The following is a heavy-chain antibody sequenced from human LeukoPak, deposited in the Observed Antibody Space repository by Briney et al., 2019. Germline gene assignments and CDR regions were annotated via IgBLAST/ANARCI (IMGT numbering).Heavy chain of an antibody. Sequence: GASVKVSCKASGYTFTGYYMHWVRQAPGQGLEWMGWINTNTGNPTYAQGFTGRFVFSLDTSVSTAYLQISSLKAEDTAVYYCARNNRGAFDIWGQGTMVTVSS. CDR3: ARNNRGAFDI. CDR2: INTNTGNP. CDR1: GYTFTGYY. V-gene: IGHV7-4-1*02. J-gene: IGHJ3*02. D-gene: IGHD1/OR15-1a*01.